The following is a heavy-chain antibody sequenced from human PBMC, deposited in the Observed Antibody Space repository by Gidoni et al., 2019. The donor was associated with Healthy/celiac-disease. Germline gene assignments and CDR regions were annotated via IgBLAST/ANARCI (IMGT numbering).Heavy chain of an antibody. J-gene: IGHJ4*02. V-gene: IGHV4-34*01. CDR3: ARRATVTYFDY. D-gene: IGHD4-4*01. CDR2: INHSGST. Sequence: QVQLQQWGAGLLTPSETLSLTCAVYGGSFSGYYWSWIRQPPGKGLEWFGVINHSGSTNSNPSRKSRVTISVDTSKNQFSLKLSSVTAADTAVYYCARRATVTYFDYWGQGTLVTVSS. CDR1: GGSFSGYY.